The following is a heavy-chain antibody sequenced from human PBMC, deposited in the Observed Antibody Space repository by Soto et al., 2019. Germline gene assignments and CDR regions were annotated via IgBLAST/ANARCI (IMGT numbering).Heavy chain of an antibody. CDR2: IYHSGRT. V-gene: IGHV4-4*02. D-gene: IGHD5-12*01. CDR1: GDSITNDRW. CDR3: TANGYYSLDY. Sequence: QVQLQESGPGLVKPTGTLSLTCSVSGDSITNDRWWSWVRQSPGKGLEWIGEIYHSGRTNYNPSLXXRVIISVDKSKNNFSLTLSSVTAADTAVYYCTANGYYSLDYWGQGSLVTVSS. J-gene: IGHJ4*02.